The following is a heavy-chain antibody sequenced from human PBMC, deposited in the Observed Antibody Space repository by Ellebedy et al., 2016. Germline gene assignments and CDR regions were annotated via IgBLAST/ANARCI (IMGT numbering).Heavy chain of an antibody. CDR1: GGSFSGYY. Sequence: GSLRLXCAVYGGSFSGYYWSWIRQPPGKGLEWIGEINHSGSTNYNPSLKSRVTISVDTPKRQFSLKLNSVTAADTAVYYCARGPLGVWGKGTTVTVSS. D-gene: IGHD3-10*01. CDR3: ARGPLGV. V-gene: IGHV4-34*01. J-gene: IGHJ6*04. CDR2: INHSGST.